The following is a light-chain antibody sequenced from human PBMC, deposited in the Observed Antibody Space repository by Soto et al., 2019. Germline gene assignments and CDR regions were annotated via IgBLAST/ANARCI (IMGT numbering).Light chain of an antibody. Sequence: DIQMTQSPSTLSASVGDRDTINCRPSQSISSWLAWYQQKPGKAPKLLIYDASSLESGVPSRFSGSGSGTEFTLTISSLQPDDFATYYCQQYNSYSWTFGQGTKV. J-gene: IGKJ1*01. CDR3: QQYNSYSWT. V-gene: IGKV1-5*01. CDR1: QSISSW. CDR2: DAS.